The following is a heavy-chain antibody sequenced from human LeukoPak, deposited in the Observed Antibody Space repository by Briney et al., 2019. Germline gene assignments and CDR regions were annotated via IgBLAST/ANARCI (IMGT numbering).Heavy chain of an antibody. V-gene: IGHV1-18*04. CDR3: AMTDYDILTRYPKH. D-gene: IGHD3-9*01. Sequence: ASVKLSCKASGYTFTSYGISWVRQAPGQGLEWMGWISAYNGNTNYAPQLQGRVTMTAATNNNTATKKLRMMRSDATVYYYSAMTDYDILTRYPKHWGQGTLVTVSS. CDR1: GYTFTSYG. J-gene: IGHJ4*02. CDR2: ISAYNGNT.